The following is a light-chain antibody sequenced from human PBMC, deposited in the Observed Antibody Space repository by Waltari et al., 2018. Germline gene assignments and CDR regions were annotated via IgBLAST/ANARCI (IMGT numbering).Light chain of an antibody. J-gene: IGLJ3*02. Sequence: QSVLTQPPSVSGAPGQRVPISCPGSGPNRGAGYDVHWSQQIPRAAPQILIYGSTSRPLGVPARFFGSTSGTSASLAITGLQAEDEADYYCQSYDTSLMTVVFGGGTKLTVL. CDR1: GPNRGAGYD. CDR3: QSYDTSLMTVV. V-gene: IGLV1-40*01. CDR2: GST.